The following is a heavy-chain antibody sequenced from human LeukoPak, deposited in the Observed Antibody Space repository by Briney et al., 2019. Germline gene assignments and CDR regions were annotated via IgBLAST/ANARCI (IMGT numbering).Heavy chain of an antibody. J-gene: IGHJ6*02. Sequence: SETLSLTCTVSGGSIGSYYWSWIRQPPGKGLEWIGYIYYSGSTNYNPSLKSRVTISVDTSKNQFSLKLSSVTAADTAVYYCARVKYNWNDVTSYYGMDVWGQGTTVTVSS. CDR3: ARVKYNWNDVTSYYGMDV. CDR2: IYYSGST. CDR1: GGSIGSYY. D-gene: IGHD1-20*01. V-gene: IGHV4-59*01.